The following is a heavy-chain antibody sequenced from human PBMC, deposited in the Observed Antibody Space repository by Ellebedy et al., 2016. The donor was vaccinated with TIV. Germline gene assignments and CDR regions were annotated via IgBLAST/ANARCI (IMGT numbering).Heavy chain of an antibody. V-gene: IGHV3-69-1*01. CDR1: GFTFSDYY. CDR2: ISSSSYI. J-gene: IGHJ4*02. D-gene: IGHD3-3*01. Sequence: GESLKISXAASGFTFSDYYVSWIRQAPGKGLEWVSYISSSSYIYYADSVKGRFTISRDNAKNSLYLQMNSLRAEDTAVYYCAPDPEFLGDWGQGTLVTVSS. CDR3: APDPEFLGD.